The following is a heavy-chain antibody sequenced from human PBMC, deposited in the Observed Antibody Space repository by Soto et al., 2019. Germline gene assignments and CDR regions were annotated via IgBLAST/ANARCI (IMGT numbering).Heavy chain of an antibody. J-gene: IGHJ5*01. CDR1: GYTFRSYG. D-gene: IGHD3-22*01. Sequence: ASLKVSCKASGYTFRSYGISWVRQAPGQGLEWVGWISAYNGDTHYAPKFQDRITLTTETSTDTAYMELRSLRLDDTAVYYCARDWSRDYDNSGLIWF. CDR3: ARDWSRDYDNSGLIWF. CDR2: ISAYNGDT. V-gene: IGHV1-18*04.